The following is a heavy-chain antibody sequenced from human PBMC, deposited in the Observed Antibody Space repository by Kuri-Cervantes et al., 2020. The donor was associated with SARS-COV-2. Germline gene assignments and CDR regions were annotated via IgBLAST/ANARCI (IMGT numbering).Heavy chain of an antibody. D-gene: IGHD3-10*01. CDR3: ARHYYGSGSYYAVPVLWSH. Sequence: SETLSLTCTVSGGSISSSSYYWGWIRQPPGEGLEWIGSIYHSGSTYYNPSLKSRVTISVDTSKNQFPLKLSSVTAADTAVYYCARHYYGSGSYYAVPVLWSHWGQGTLVTVSS. CDR1: GGSISSSSYY. CDR2: IYHSGST. J-gene: IGHJ4*02. V-gene: IGHV4-39*06.